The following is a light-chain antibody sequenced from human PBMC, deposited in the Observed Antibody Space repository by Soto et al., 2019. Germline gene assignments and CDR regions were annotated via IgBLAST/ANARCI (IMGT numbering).Light chain of an antibody. V-gene: IGKV1-5*01. Sequence: DSQVTRSPSSLSASVGDRVTITCRASQSISSYLNWYQQKPGKAPKLLIYAASSLQSGVPSRFSGSGSGTEFTLTISSLQPDDFATYYCQQYNSYSPTFGQGTKVDIK. CDR3: QQYNSYSPT. J-gene: IGKJ1*01. CDR1: QSISSY. CDR2: AAS.